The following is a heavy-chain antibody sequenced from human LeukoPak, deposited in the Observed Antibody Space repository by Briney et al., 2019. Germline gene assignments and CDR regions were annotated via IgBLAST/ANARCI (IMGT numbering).Heavy chain of an antibody. V-gene: IGHV3-23*01. CDR3: ARTTGYSGSYDY. J-gene: IGHJ4*02. CDR1: GFTFSGYN. CDR2: ISGSGGST. Sequence: GGSLRLSCAASGFTFSGYNMNWVRQAPGKGLEWVSAISGSGGSTYYADSVKGRFTISRDNSKNTLYLQMNSLRAEDTAVYYCARTTGYSGSYDYWGQGTLVTVSS. D-gene: IGHD1-26*01.